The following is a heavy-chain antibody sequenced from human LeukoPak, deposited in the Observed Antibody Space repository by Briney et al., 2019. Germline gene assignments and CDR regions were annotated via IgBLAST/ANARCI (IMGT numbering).Heavy chain of an antibody. CDR3: ARGEGDYDMSWGYMDV. CDR1: GGSFSGYY. Sequence: SETLSLTCAVYGGSFSGYYWSWIRQPPGKGLEWIGEINHSRSTNYHPSLKIRVTISVETSKNQFSLKLSSVTAADTAVYYCARGEGDYDMSWGYMDVWGKGTTVTVSS. J-gene: IGHJ6*03. CDR2: INHSRST. D-gene: IGHD3-9*01. V-gene: IGHV4-34*01.